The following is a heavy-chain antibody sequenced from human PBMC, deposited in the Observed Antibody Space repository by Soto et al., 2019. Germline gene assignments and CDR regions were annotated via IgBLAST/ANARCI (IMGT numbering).Heavy chain of an antibody. J-gene: IGHJ5*02. Sequence: ASVKVSCKAPGDTFTSYYLNWVRQAPGQGLEWMGVINPHGGSTKYAQKFQGRITMTRDTSRSTVYMELSSLRSDDTAIYYCARSSCGNCGIIIEGSNWFDPWGQGTLVTVSS. CDR2: INPHGGST. CDR1: GDTFTSYY. D-gene: IGHD2-21*01. V-gene: IGHV1-46*01. CDR3: ARSSCGNCGIIIEGSNWFDP.